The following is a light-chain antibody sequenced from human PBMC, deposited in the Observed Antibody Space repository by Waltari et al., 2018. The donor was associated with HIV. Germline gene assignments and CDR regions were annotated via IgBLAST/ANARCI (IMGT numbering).Light chain of an antibody. CDR1: SSDVGSYNL. Sequence: QSALTQPASVSGSPGQSITISCTGPSSDVGSYNLVPWYQQHPGKAPKLMIYEVSKRPSGVSNRFAGSKSGNTASLTISGLQAEDEADYYCCSYAGSSTHVVFGGGTKLTVL. CDR3: CSYAGSSTHVV. V-gene: IGLV2-23*02. J-gene: IGLJ2*01. CDR2: EVS.